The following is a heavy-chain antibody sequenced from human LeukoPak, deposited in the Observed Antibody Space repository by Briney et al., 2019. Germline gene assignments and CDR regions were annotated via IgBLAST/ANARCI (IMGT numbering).Heavy chain of an antibody. Sequence: SETLSLTCAVYGGSFSGYYWSWIRQPPGKGLEWIGEINHSGSTNYNPSLKSRVTISVDTSKNQFSLKLSSVTAADTAVYYCARNVHVAGAYNWFDPWGQGTLVTVSS. J-gene: IGHJ5*02. D-gene: IGHD6-19*01. CDR2: INHSGST. V-gene: IGHV4-34*01. CDR1: GGSFSGYY. CDR3: ARNVHVAGAYNWFDP.